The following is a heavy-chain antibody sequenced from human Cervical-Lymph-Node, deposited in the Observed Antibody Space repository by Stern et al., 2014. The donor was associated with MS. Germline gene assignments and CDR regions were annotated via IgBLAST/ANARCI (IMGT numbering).Heavy chain of an antibody. D-gene: IGHD1-26*01. CDR2: INEDGHLT. V-gene: IGHV3-74*03. CDR1: GYTFSRFW. CDR3: ARDLSGRSDP. J-gene: IGHJ5*02. Sequence: EVQLVESGGRLVQPGGSLRLSCEDSGYTFSRFWMHWVRQVPGKGLVWVSRINEDGHLTAYADSVRGRFTISRDNAKRTLYLQMNSLGAEDTAIYYCARDLSGRSDPWGQGTLVTVSS.